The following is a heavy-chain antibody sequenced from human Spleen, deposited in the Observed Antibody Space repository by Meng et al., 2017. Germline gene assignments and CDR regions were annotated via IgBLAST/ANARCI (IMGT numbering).Heavy chain of an antibody. CDR1: GYSISSGYY. D-gene: IGHD1-1*01. CDR2: IYHSGST. CDR3: ARGEGRQQLIRRPRFDP. J-gene: IGHJ5*02. Sequence: GSLRLSCAVAGYSISSGYYWGWSRQPPGKGLEWIGSIYHSGSTNYKPSLKSRVTISVDTSKNQFSLKLTSVTAADTAVYYCARGEGRQQLIRRPRFDPWGQGALVTVSS. V-gene: IGHV4-38-2*01.